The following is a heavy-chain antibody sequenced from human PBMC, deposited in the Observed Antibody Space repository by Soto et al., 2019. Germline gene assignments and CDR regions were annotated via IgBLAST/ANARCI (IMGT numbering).Heavy chain of an antibody. V-gene: IGHV4-38-2*01. CDR2: IYHSGST. CDR3: ARGRYYYDSSGYYGYDAFDI. Sequence: SETLSLTCAVSGYSISSGYYWGWIRQPPGKGLEWIGSIYHSGSTYYNPSLKSRVTISVDTSKNQFSLKLSSVTAADTAVYDCARGRYYYDSSGYYGYDAFDIWGQGTMVTVSS. CDR1: GYSISSGYY. J-gene: IGHJ3*02. D-gene: IGHD3-22*01.